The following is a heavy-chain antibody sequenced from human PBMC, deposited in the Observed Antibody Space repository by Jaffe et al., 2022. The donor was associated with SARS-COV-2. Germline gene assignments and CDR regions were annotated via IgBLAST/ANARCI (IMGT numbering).Heavy chain of an antibody. D-gene: IGHD3-22*01. CDR3: ARYHYYDSSGYYDAFDI. V-gene: IGHV4-31*03. CDR1: GGSISSGGYY. Sequence: QVQLQESGPGLVKPSQTLSLTCTVSGGSISSGGYYWSWIRQHPGKGLEWIGYIYYSGSTYYNPSLKSRVTISVDTSKNQFSLKLSSVTAADTAVYYCARYHYYDSSGYYDAFDIWGQGTMVTVSS. CDR2: IYYSGST. J-gene: IGHJ3*02.